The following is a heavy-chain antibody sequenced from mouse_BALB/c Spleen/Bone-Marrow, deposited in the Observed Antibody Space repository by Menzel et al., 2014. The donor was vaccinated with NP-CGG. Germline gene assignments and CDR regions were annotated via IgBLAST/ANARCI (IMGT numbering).Heavy chain of an antibody. D-gene: IGHD2-14*01. Sequence: QVQLKESGPGLVAPSQSLSITCTVSGVSLTSYGVHWVRQPPGKGPGGLGVIWAGGSTNYNSALMSRLSISKDNSKSQVFLKMNSLQTDDTAMYYCARVIRYESYFDYWGQGTTLTVSS. CDR1: GVSLTSYG. V-gene: IGHV2-9*02. J-gene: IGHJ2*01. CDR2: IWAGGST. CDR3: ARVIRYESYFDY.